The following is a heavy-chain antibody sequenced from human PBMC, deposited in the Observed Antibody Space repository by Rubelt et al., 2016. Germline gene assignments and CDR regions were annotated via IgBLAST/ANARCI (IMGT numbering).Heavy chain of an antibody. D-gene: IGHD2-2*01. Sequence: QVQLQQWGAGLLKPSETLSLTCAVYGGSFSGYYWSWIRQPPGKGLEWIGEINHSGSTNYNPSLRSRVTISVDTSKNQVALKRSSVTAADTAVYYCARVVPAAIRSWFDPWGQGTLVTVSS. J-gene: IGHJ5*02. CDR2: INHSGST. V-gene: IGHV4-34*01. CDR1: GGSFSGYY. CDR3: ARVVPAAIRSWFDP.